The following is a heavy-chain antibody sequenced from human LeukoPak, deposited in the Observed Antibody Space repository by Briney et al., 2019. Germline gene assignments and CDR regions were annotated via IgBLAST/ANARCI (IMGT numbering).Heavy chain of an antibody. CDR2: IIPIFGTA. D-gene: IGHD6-13*01. CDR1: GGTFSSYA. J-gene: IGHJ1*01. CDR3: ARGSVKAAGNFQH. Sequence: SVKVSCKASGGTFSSYAISWVRQAPGQGLEWMGGIIPIFGTANYAQKFQGRATITADESTSTAYMELSSLRSEDTAVYYCARGSVKAAGNFQHWGQGTLVTVSS. V-gene: IGHV1-69*13.